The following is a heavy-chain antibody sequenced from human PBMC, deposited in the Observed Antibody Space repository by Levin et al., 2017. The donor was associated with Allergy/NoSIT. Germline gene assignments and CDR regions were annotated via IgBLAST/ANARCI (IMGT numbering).Heavy chain of an antibody. D-gene: IGHD3-10*01. CDR1: GGSFSGYY. CDR2: INHSGST. V-gene: IGHV4-34*01. CDR3: ARGPLTYYYGSGSYPLIDY. Sequence: SQTLSLICAVYGGSFSGYYWSWIRQPPGKGLEWIGEINHSGSTNYNPSLKSRVTISVDTSKNQFSLKLSSVTAADTAVYYCARGPLTYYYGSGSYPLIDYWGQGTLVTVSS. J-gene: IGHJ4*02.